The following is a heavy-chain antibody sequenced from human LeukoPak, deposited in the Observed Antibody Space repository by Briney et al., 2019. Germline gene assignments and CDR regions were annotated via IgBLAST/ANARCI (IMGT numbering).Heavy chain of an antibody. CDR1: GDSFSSNSAA. Sequence: SQTLSLTCAISGDSFSSNSAAWNWIRQSPSRGVEWLGRTYYRSKWYYDYAVAVKSRISINPDTSKNQFSLQLGSVTPEDTAVYYCARDPVGGSTIFDYWGQGTLVTVSS. CDR3: ARDPVGGSTIFDY. J-gene: IGHJ4*02. CDR2: TYYRSKWYY. V-gene: IGHV6-1*01. D-gene: IGHD1-26*01.